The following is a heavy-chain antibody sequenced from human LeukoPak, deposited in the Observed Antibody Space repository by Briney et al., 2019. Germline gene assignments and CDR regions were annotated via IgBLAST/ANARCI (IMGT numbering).Heavy chain of an antibody. CDR3: ARGDAFSGDH. CDR2: IHPEGNEN. V-gene: IGHV3-7*04. J-gene: IGHJ4*02. Sequence: GGSLRLSCAVSGFNITNCWMSWVRQAPGRGLEWVANIHPEGNENYHVESVKGRFTISRDNTKNLLFLQMNGLRVEDTAVYYCARGDAFSGDHWGQGTLVTVSS. CDR1: GFNITNCW.